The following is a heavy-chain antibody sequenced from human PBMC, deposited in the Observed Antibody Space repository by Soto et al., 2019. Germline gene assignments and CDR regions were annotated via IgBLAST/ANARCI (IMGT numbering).Heavy chain of an antibody. CDR3: ARTLSSGYSDY. V-gene: IGHV4-59*01. D-gene: IGHD3-22*01. CDR1: GGSLSSYY. Sequence: SETLSLTCTVSGGSLSSYYWSWMRQPPGKGLEWIGYIHYGGSTKYNPSLNSRVTISVDTSKDQFSLSLSSVTAADTAAYHCARTLSSGYSDYWGQGILVTVSS. J-gene: IGHJ4*02. CDR2: IHYGGST.